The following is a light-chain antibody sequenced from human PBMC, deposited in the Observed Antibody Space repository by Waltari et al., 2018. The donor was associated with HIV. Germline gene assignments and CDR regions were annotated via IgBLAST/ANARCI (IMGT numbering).Light chain of an antibody. CDR2: EVS. CDR3: SSLTTTNTLI. Sequence: QSALTQPASVSGSPGQSITISCTGTSRDVGAYHYVSWYQQPPGTSPNLMIFEVSNRPSGISDRFSGSKSGNTASLTISGLQAEDEADYYCSSLTTTNTLIFGGGTKVTVL. V-gene: IGLV2-14*01. J-gene: IGLJ2*01. CDR1: SRDVGAYHY.